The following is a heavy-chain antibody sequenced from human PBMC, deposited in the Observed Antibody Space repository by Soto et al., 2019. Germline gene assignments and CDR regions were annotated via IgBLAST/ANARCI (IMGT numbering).Heavy chain of an antibody. V-gene: IGHV3-33*01. CDR2: IWYDGSNK. J-gene: IGHJ6*02. Sequence: GGSLRLSCAASGFTFSIYGMHWVRQAPGKGLEWVAVIWYDGSNKYYADSVKGRFTISRDNSKNTLYLQMNSLRAEDTAVYYCARALYSSRPHSRLDVWGQGTAVTVSS. D-gene: IGHD6-13*01. CDR1: GFTFSIYG. CDR3: ARALYSSRPHSRLDV.